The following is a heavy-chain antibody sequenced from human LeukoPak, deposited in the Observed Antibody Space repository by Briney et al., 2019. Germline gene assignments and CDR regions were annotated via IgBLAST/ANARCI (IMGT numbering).Heavy chain of an antibody. CDR3: ARQKCTSPRCLTKNAFDI. D-gene: IGHD2-8*01. CDR2: IYTSGST. Sequence: SETLSLTCTVSGSISSYYWSWIRQPPGKGLEWIGYIYTSGSTNYNPSLKSRVTISVDTSKNEFSLDLSSVTAADTAVYYCARQKCTSPRCLTKNAFDIWGQGTMVTVSS. CDR1: GSISSYY. J-gene: IGHJ3*02. V-gene: IGHV4-4*09.